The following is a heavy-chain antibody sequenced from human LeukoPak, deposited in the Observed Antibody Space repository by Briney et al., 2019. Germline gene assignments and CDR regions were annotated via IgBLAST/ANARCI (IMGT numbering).Heavy chain of an antibody. Sequence: GASVKVSCKASGYTFTSYGISWVRQAPGQGLEWMGGIIPIFGTANYAQKLQGRVTITADKSTSTAYMELSSLRSEDTAVYYCARDSAGSGLYFDYWGQGTLVTVSS. J-gene: IGHJ4*02. D-gene: IGHD3-10*01. CDR2: IIPIFGTA. CDR3: ARDSAGSGLYFDY. V-gene: IGHV1-69*06. CDR1: GYTFTSYG.